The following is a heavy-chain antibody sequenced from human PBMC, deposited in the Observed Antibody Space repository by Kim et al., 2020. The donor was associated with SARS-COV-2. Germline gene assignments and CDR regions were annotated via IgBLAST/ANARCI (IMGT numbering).Heavy chain of an antibody. CDR2: INAGNGNT. CDR3: AREAAMVSFAFDI. D-gene: IGHD5-18*01. Sequence: ASVKVSCKASGYTFTSYDMHWVRQAPGQRLEWMGWINAGNGNTKYSQKFQGRVTITRATSASTAYMELSSLRSEDTAVYYCAREAAMVSFAFDIWGQGTMVTVSS. J-gene: IGHJ3*02. CDR1: GYTFTSYD. V-gene: IGHV1-3*01.